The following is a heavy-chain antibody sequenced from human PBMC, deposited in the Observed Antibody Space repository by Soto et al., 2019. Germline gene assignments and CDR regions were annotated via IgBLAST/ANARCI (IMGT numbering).Heavy chain of an antibody. CDR2: ISSSGSM. J-gene: IGHJ4*02. CDR1: GFTFSSCT. V-gene: IGHV3-21*01. Sequence: EVQLVESGGGPVKPGGSLRLSCAVSGFTFSSCTMNWVRQAPGKGLEWVSSISSSGSMYYADSVKGRFTISRDNAKNSLYLQMNSLRAEDTAVYYCAREVQPVVRREYDYWGQGTLVTVSS. CDR3: AREVQPVVRREYDY. D-gene: IGHD1-1*01.